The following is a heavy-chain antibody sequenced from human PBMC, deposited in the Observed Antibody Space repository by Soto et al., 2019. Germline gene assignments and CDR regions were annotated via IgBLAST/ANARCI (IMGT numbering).Heavy chain of an antibody. CDR2: IIPILGIA. Sequence: GASVKVSCKASGGTFSSYTISWVRQAPGQGLEWMGRIIPILGIANYAQKFQGRVTITADKSTSTAYMELSSLRSEDTAVYYCARDRGPFGGDFATVTLDCAFDIWGQGTMVTVSS. D-gene: IGHD4-17*01. CDR1: GGTFSSYT. J-gene: IGHJ3*02. V-gene: IGHV1-69*04. CDR3: ARDRGPFGGDFATVTLDCAFDI.